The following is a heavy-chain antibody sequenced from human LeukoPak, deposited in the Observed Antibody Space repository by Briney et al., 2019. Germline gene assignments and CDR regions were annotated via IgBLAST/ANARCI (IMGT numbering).Heavy chain of an antibody. CDR3: ARWLDGFTPLDF. V-gene: IGHV3-21*04. Sequence: PGGSLRLSCAASGFTLDGYNFNWVRQAPGKGLEWVASTSTSGRYIHYAGSVRGRFTISRDNRKNLVFLQMNSLRVEDTATYYCARWLDGFTPLDFWGQGALVTVSS. CDR2: TSTSGRYI. CDR1: GFTLDGYN. D-gene: IGHD6-19*01. J-gene: IGHJ4*02.